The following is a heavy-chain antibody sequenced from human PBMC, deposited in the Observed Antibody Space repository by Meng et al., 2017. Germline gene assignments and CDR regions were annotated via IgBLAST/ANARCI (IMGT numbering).Heavy chain of an antibody. CDR3: ARCYYDSSGYYFSAFDI. D-gene: IGHD3-22*01. Sequence: ASVKVSCKASGYTFTGYYMHWVRQAPGQGLEWMGWINPNSGGTNYAQKFQGRVTMTRDTSISTAYMELSRLRSDDTAVYYCARCYYDSSGYYFSAFDIWGQGTMVTVSS. V-gene: IGHV1-2*02. CDR1: GYTFTGYY. J-gene: IGHJ3*02. CDR2: INPNSGGT.